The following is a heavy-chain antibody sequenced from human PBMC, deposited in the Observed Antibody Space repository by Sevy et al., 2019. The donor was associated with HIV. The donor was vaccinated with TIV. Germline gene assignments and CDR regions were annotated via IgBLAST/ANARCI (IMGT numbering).Heavy chain of an antibody. D-gene: IGHD2-15*01. CDR1: GGSISSYY. CDR3: ARGHCSGGSCYSSAFDI. J-gene: IGHJ3*02. Sequence: SETLSLTCTVSGGSISSYYWSWIRQPPGKGLEWIGYIYYSGSTNYNPSLKSRVTISVDTSKNQFSLKLSSVTAADTAVYYCARGHCSGGSCYSSAFDIWAQGTMVTVSS. CDR2: IYYSGST. V-gene: IGHV4-59*01.